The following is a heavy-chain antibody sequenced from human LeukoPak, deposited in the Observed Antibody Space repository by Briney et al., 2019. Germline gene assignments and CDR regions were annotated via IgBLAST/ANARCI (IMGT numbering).Heavy chain of an antibody. CDR1: GDSVSSNSTA. CDR3: ARSETTVTPFDY. J-gene: IGHJ4*02. CDR2: TYYRPKWYN. Sequence: SQTLSLTCAISGDSVSSNSTAWNWIRQSPSRGLEWLGRTYYRPKWYNDYAVSVKSRITINPDTSKNQLSLQVNSVTPEDTAVYYCARSETTVTPFDYWGQGTLVTVSS. V-gene: IGHV6-1*01. D-gene: IGHD4-17*01.